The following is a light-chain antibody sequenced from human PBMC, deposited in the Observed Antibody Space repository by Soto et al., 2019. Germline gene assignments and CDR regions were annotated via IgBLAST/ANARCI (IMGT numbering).Light chain of an antibody. Sequence: SVLTQPPSASGSPGRSVTISCTGTSSDVGGYNYISWYQQHPGKAPKLMIYEVSKRPSGVPDRFSGSKSGNTASLTVSGLQAEDEADYYCSSYAGSNNYVFGTGTKSPS. CDR1: SSDVGGYNY. V-gene: IGLV2-8*01. CDR3: SSYAGSNNYV. J-gene: IGLJ1*01. CDR2: EVS.